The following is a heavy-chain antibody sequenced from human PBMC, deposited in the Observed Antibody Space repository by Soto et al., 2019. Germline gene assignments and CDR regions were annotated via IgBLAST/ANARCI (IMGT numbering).Heavy chain of an antibody. CDR3: AKDRGPQSHFEY. Sequence: PSETLSLTCTVSGGSISSYYWSWIRQPPGKGLEWIGYIYYSGSTNYNPSLKSRVTISVDTSKNQFSLKLSSVTAADTAVYYCAKDRGPQSHFEYWGQGNPVTVSS. V-gene: IGHV4-59*01. CDR1: GGSISSYY. J-gene: IGHJ4*02. CDR2: IYYSGST.